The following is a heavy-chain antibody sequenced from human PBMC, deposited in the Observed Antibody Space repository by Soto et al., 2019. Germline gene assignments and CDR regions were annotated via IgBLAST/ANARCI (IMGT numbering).Heavy chain of an antibody. CDR3: ARESGENWTYEAY. CDR1: GAAITSFS. CDR2: ISTTGNT. D-gene: IGHD1-7*01. Sequence: SETLSLTSTVSGAAITSFSWSWIRQSAGKRLEWIGRISTTGNTHYNPSLESRVSLSLDTSMNQFSLTVTSVTAADTAVYYCARESGENWTYEAYWGQGTLVTVSS. V-gene: IGHV4-4*07. J-gene: IGHJ4*02.